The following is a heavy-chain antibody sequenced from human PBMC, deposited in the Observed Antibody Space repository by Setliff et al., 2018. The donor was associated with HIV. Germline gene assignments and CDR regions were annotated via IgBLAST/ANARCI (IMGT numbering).Heavy chain of an antibody. Sequence: SVKVSCKTSGGTFSSYAISWVRQAPGQGLEWMGGIIPMFDAPNYAQKFQGRVTITADESTNTAYMELSSLRSEDTAVYYCARDPFPSTNYYDSSMYPFAQFFQHWGQGTPVTVSS. D-gene: IGHD3-22*01. J-gene: IGHJ1*01. CDR3: ARDPFPSTNYYDSSMYPFAQFFQH. V-gene: IGHV1-69*13. CDR2: IIPMFDAP. CDR1: GGTFSSYA.